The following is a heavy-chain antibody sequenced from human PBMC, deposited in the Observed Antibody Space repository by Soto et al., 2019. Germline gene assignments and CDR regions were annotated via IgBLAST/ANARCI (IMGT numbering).Heavy chain of an antibody. CDR2: INAGNGNT. CDR3: ARSIVVVTALDF. CDR1: GYTFTSYA. D-gene: IGHD2-21*02. Sequence: ASVKVSCKASGYTFTSYAMHWVRQAPGQRLEWMGWINAGNGNTKYSQKFQGRVTITTDTSASTAYMELSSLRSEDTAVYYCARSIVVVTALDFLSQGTAVTVSS. J-gene: IGHJ4*02. V-gene: IGHV1-3*01.